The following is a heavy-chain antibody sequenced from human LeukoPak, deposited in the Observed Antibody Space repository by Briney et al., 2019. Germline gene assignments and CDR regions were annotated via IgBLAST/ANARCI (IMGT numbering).Heavy chain of an antibody. J-gene: IGHJ4*02. CDR3: ARATAGVEDYFDY. Sequence: SETLSLTCTVSGGSISSYYWSWIRQPPGKGLEWIGYIYYSGSTNYNPSLKSRVTISVDTSKNQFSLKLSSVTAADTAVYYCARATAGVEDYFDYWGQGTLVTVSS. V-gene: IGHV4-59*01. CDR2: IYYSGST. D-gene: IGHD6-13*01. CDR1: GGSISSYY.